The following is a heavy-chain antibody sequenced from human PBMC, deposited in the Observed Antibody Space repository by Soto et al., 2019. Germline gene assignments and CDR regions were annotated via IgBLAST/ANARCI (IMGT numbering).Heavy chain of an antibody. J-gene: IGHJ3*02. CDR3: TTEGTYDSSSYLPGDAFDI. D-gene: IGHD3-22*01. CDR2: SKSKTDGGTH. V-gene: IGHV3-15*07. CDR1: GFTFSNAW. Sequence: GGSLRLSCAASGFTFSNAWLNWVRKAPGKGLEWVGRSKSKTDGGTHYYAAPRKRGFTYVRADSKNTVYLQMNSLKTEDTAVYYCTTEGTYDSSSYLPGDAFDIWGQGTMVTVSS.